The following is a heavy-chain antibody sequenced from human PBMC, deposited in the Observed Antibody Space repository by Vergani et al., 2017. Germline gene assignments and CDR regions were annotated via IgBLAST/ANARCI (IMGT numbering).Heavy chain of an antibody. V-gene: IGHV3-9*01. CDR3: AKDMWGGGYCSSTSCYGHSFDI. CDR2: ISWNSDSI. J-gene: IGHJ3*02. Sequence: EVQLVESGGGLVQPGRSLRLSCAASGFTFDDYAMHWVRQAPGKGLEWVSGISWNSDSIGYADSVKGRFTISRDNAKNYLYLQVNSLRAEDKAWYYCAKDMWGGGYCSSTSCYGHSFDIWGQGTMVTVSS. CDR1: GFTFDDYA. D-gene: IGHD2-2*01.